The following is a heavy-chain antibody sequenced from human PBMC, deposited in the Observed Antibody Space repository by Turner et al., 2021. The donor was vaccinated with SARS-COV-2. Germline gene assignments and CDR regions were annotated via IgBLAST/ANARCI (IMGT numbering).Heavy chain of an antibody. Sequence: QVQLVQSGAEVKKPGASVKVSCKAFGYTFTSYDINWVRQATGQGLEWIGWMNPNRWNTIHGTKFPGRVNITRNTSISTTYMELSSLRSEDTAVYYCARVGVGATEYMDVWGKGTTVTVSS. CDR1: GYTFTSYD. CDR2: MNPNRWNT. CDR3: ARVGVGATEYMDV. D-gene: IGHD1-26*01. V-gene: IGHV1-8*03. J-gene: IGHJ6*03.